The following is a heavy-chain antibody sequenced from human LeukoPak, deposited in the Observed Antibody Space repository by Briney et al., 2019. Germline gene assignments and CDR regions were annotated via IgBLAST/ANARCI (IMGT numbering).Heavy chain of an antibody. CDR3: AIHYYGSGSYPSAFDI. Sequence: AAVKVSCKASGYTFTSYYMHWVRQAPGQGLDWVGIINPSGGSTSYAQKFQGRVTITRDTSTSTVYMELSSLRSEDTAVYYCAIHYYGSGSYPSAFDIWGQGTMVIVSS. D-gene: IGHD3-10*01. J-gene: IGHJ3*02. CDR2: INPSGGST. V-gene: IGHV1-46*01. CDR1: GYTFTSYY.